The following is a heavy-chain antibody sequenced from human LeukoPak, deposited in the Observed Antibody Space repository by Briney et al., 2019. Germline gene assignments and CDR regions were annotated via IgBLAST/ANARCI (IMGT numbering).Heavy chain of an antibody. CDR2: INWNGGST. J-gene: IGHJ4*02. Sequence: PGGSLRLSCAASGFTFDDYGMSWVRQAPGKGLEWVFGINWNGGSTGYADSVKGRFTISRDNAKNSLYLQMNSLRAEDTALYHCARSFYYGSGRTVFDYWGQGTLVTVSS. CDR1: GFTFDDYG. CDR3: ARSFYYGSGRTVFDY. D-gene: IGHD3-10*01. V-gene: IGHV3-20*01.